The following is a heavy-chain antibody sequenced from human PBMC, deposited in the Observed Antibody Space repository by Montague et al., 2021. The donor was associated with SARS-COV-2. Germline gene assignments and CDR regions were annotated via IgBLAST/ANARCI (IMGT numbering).Heavy chain of an antibody. CDR1: GFTFSSYS. J-gene: IGHJ2*01. CDR3: AREYRIELWQTNWYFGL. Sequence: SLRLSCAASGFTFSSYSMNWVRQAPGKGLEWVSSISSSSSYIYYADSVKGRFTISRDNAKNSLYLQMNSLRAEDTAVYYCAREYRIELWQTNWYFGLWGRGTLVTVSS. CDR2: ISSSSSYI. V-gene: IGHV3-21*04. D-gene: IGHD5-18*01.